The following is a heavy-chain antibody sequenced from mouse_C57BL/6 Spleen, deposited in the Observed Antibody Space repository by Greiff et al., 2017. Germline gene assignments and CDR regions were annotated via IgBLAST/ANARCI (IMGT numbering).Heavy chain of an antibody. CDR2: IDPENGDT. Sequence: EVKLVESGAELVRPGASVKLSCTASGFNIKDDYMHWVKQRPEQGLEWIGWIDPENGDTEYASKFQGKATITADTSSNTAYLQLSSLTSEDTAVYYCTTRDGYDYAMDYWGQGTSVTVSS. CDR3: TTRDGYDYAMDY. CDR1: GFNIKDDY. D-gene: IGHD2-2*01. J-gene: IGHJ4*01. V-gene: IGHV14-4*01.